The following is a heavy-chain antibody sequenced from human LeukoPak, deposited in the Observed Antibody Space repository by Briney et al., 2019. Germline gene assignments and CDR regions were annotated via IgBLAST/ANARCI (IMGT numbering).Heavy chain of an antibody. CDR3: ATLKGRGSYYFDY. CDR1: GFTFSTYA. J-gene: IGHJ4*02. CDR2: ISGSGGST. Sequence: PGGSLRLSCAASGFTFSTYAMHWARQPPGKGLEWVSAISGSGGSTYYADSVKGRFTISRDNSKNTLYLQMNSLRAEDTAVYYCATLKGRGSYYFDYWGQGTLVTVSS. D-gene: IGHD3-10*01. V-gene: IGHV3-23*01.